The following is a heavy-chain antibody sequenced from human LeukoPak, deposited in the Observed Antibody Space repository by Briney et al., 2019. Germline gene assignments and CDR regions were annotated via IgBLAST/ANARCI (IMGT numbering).Heavy chain of an antibody. CDR3: ARGKASGGYSGYGLDAFDI. CDR2: IRDDGITT. D-gene: IGHD5-12*01. Sequence: GGSLRLSCAASEFTFSNYGFHWVRQAPGKGLEWVALIRDDGITTYYADSVKGRFIISRDDSKNTLYLQMNSLRAEDTAVYYCARGKASGGYSGYGLDAFDIWGQGTMVTVSS. V-gene: IGHV3-30*02. CDR1: EFTFSNYG. J-gene: IGHJ3*02.